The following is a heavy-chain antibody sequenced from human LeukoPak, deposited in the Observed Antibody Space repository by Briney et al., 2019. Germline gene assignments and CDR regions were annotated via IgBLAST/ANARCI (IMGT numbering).Heavy chain of an antibody. CDR3: ARDDGYCSSTSCYMYAFDI. J-gene: IGHJ3*02. CDR2: IIPILGMA. D-gene: IGHD2-2*02. CDR1: GGTFSSYA. Sequence: GASVKVSCKASGGTFSSYAISWVRQAPGQGLEWMGRIIPILGMANYAQKFQGRVTITADKSTSTAYMELSSLRSEDTAVYYCARDDGYCSSTSCYMYAFDIWGQGTMVTVSS. V-gene: IGHV1-69*04.